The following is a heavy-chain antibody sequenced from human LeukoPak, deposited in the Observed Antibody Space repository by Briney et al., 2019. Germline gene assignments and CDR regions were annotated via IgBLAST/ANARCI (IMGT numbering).Heavy chain of an antibody. D-gene: IGHD6-13*01. CDR3: AKDSLDYAGIAAPCY. CDR2: ISGSGGST. J-gene: IGHJ4*02. CDR1: GFTFSSYA. Sequence: GGSLRLSCAPCGFTFSSYAMSWVRQAPGKGLEWVSAISGSGGSTYYADSVKGRFTISRDNSKNTLYLQMNSLRAEDTAVYYCAKDSLDYAGIAAPCYWGQGTLVTVSS. V-gene: IGHV3-23*01.